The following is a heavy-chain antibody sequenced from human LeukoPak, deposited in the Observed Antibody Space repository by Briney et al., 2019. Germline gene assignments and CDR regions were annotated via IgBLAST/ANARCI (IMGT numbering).Heavy chain of an antibody. J-gene: IGHJ3*01. Sequence: SETLSLTCAVSGGSISSSNWWSWVRQPPGKGLEWIGEIYHSGSTNYNPSLKSRVTISVDKSKNQFSLKLSSVTAADTAVYYCARELRYDNSDSGAFWGQGTVVTVSS. V-gene: IGHV4-4*02. D-gene: IGHD3-22*01. CDR1: GGSISSSNW. CDR3: ARELRYDNSDSGAF. CDR2: IYHSGST.